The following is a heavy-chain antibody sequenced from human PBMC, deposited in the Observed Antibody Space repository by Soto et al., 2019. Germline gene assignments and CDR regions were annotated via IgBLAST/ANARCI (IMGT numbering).Heavy chain of an antibody. V-gene: IGHV4-59*13. CDR1: GAYITTYY. Sequence: SLSLSLTCDVSGAYITTYYWSWIRHAPKNAPESIGIVHHTGSNDYNSSLRRLVTISVDTSKNQFSLHMNAVTAADTAVYYCAPRLIRSRATLDTWAQGALLTVSS. CDR3: APRLIRSRATLDT. D-gene: IGHD2-2*01. CDR2: VHHTGSN. J-gene: IGHJ5*02.